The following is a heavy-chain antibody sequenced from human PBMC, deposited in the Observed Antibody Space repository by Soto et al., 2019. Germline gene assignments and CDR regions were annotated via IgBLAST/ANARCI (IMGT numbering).Heavy chain of an antibody. CDR3: AKDVGNSRSSYFAF. D-gene: IGHD2-15*01. Sequence: QVQLVESGGGVVQPGTSLRLSCATSGFTFSSYGMYWVRQAPGKGLEWVAVIWYEGANEYYADSVKGRFTISRDNSKNTLYLQMNSMRAEDTAIYYCAKDVGNSRSSYFAFWGQGTLVTVSS. J-gene: IGHJ4*02. V-gene: IGHV3-33*06. CDR2: IWYEGANE. CDR1: GFTFSSYG.